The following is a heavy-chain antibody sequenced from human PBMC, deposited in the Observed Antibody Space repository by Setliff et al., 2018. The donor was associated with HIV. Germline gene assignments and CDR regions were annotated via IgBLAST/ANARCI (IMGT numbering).Heavy chain of an antibody. J-gene: IGHJ4*02. V-gene: IGHV4-4*02. CDR3: ASTTYYYDSSGYNSWPLFDY. Sequence: SETLSLTCAVSGGSISSGNWWSWVRQPPGKRLEWIGEIYHSGITNYNPSLKSRVTISVDKSKNQFSLKLSSVTAADTAVYYCASTTYYYDSSGYNSWPLFDYWGQGTLVTSPQ. CDR1: GGSISSGNW. D-gene: IGHD3-22*01. CDR2: IYHSGIT.